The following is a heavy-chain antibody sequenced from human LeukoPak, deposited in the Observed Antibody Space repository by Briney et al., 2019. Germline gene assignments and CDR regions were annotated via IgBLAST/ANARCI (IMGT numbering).Heavy chain of an antibody. Sequence: KPSETLSLTCTVSGYSISSGYYWGWIRQPPGKGLEWIGSICHSGSTYYNPSLKSRVTISVDTSKNQFSLKLSSVTAADTAVYYCAGPKSGSYTRGLDYWGQGTLVTVSS. CDR1: GYSISSGYY. V-gene: IGHV4-38-2*02. D-gene: IGHD1-26*01. CDR3: AGPKSGSYTRGLDY. J-gene: IGHJ4*02. CDR2: ICHSGST.